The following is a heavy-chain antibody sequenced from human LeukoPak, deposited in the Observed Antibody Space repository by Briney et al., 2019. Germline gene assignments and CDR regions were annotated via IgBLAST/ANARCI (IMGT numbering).Heavy chain of an antibody. D-gene: IGHD6-19*01. Sequence: PSETLSLTCAVYGGSFSGYYWSWIRQPPGKGLEWIGEINHSGSTNYNPSLKSRVTISVDTSKNQFSLKLSSVTAADTAVYYCARLPSWCSSGWYGRGFDYWGQGTLVTVSS. J-gene: IGHJ4*02. CDR3: ARLPSWCSSGWYGRGFDY. CDR1: GGSFSGYY. V-gene: IGHV4-34*01. CDR2: INHSGST.